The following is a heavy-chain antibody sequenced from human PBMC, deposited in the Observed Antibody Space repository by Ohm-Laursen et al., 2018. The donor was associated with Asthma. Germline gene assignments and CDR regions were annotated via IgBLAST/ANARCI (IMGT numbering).Heavy chain of an antibody. CDR3: AKDDTTYSDILTGYSDY. V-gene: IGHV3-23*01. CDR1: GFTFNNYA. Sequence: SLRLSCAASGFTFNNYAMIWVRQAPGKGLEWVSGNSVGGSTYYGDSVKGRFTISRDNSKNTLYLQMNSVRAEDTAVYYCAKDDTTYSDILTGYSDYWGQGTLVTVSS. CDR2: NSVGGST. D-gene: IGHD3-9*01. J-gene: IGHJ4*02.